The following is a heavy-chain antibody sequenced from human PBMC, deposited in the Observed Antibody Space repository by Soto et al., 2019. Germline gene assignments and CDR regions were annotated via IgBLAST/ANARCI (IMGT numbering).Heavy chain of an antibody. Sequence: ASVKVSCKASGYTFTSYDINWVRQATGQGLEWMGWMNPNSGNTGYAQKFQGRVTMTRNTSISTAYMELSSLRSEDTAVYYCARDYRMTTVTTGYYYYYGMDVWGQGTTVSVSS. J-gene: IGHJ6*02. CDR3: ARDYRMTTVTTGYYYYYGMDV. V-gene: IGHV1-8*01. D-gene: IGHD4-17*01. CDR2: MNPNSGNT. CDR1: GYTFTSYD.